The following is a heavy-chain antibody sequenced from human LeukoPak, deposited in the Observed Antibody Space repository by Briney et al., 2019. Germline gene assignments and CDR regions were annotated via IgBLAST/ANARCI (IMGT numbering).Heavy chain of an antibody. CDR3: ASLTATHARSDAFDI. V-gene: IGHV1-8*03. CDR2: MNPNSGNT. J-gene: IGHJ3*02. CDR1: GYTFASYD. Sequence: ASVKVSCKASGYTFASYDINWVRQATGQGLEWMGWMNPNSGNTGYAQKFQGRVTITRNTSISTAYMELSSLRSEDTAVYYCASLTATHARSDAFDIWGQGTMVTVSS. D-gene: IGHD5-18*01.